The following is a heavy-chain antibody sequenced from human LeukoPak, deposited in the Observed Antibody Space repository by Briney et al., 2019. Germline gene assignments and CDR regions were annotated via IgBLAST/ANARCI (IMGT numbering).Heavy chain of an antibody. V-gene: IGHV3-23*01. CDR1: GFTFSSYA. J-gene: IGHJ4*02. D-gene: IGHD3-10*01. CDR3: AKVGSLYGSGSYFHFDY. CDR2: ISGSGGST. Sequence: GGSLRLSCAASGFTFSSYALSGVRPAPRKGLAWVSAISGSGGSTYYADSVKGRFTISRDNSKNPLYLQMNSLRAEDTPVYYCAKVGSLYGSGSYFHFDYWGQGTQVTVSS.